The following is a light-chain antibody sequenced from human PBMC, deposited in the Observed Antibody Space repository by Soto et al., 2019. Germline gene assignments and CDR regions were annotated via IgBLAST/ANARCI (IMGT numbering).Light chain of an antibody. CDR3: QQSYSSPPT. CDR2: KAS. CDR1: QSLGDW. J-gene: IGKJ1*01. Sequence: DIQMTQSPSTLSASVGDRVTISCRASQSLGDWLAWYQQTPGKAPKLLIYKASSLESGVPSRFSGSGSGTEFTLTISSLQPDDFATYYCQQSYSSPPTFGQGTKVDIK. V-gene: IGKV1-5*03.